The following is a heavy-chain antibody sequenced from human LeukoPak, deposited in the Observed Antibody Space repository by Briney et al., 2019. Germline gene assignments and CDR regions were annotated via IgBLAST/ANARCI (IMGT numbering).Heavy chain of an antibody. D-gene: IGHD2-15*01. Sequence: GASVKVSCKASGYTFTSYDINWVRQATGQGLEWMGWMNPNSGNTGYAQKFQGRVTITADESTSTAYMELSSLRSEDTAVYYCARDTDIVVVVAATRRDYYYGMDVWGQGTTVTVSS. V-gene: IGHV1-8*01. CDR3: ARDTDIVVVVAATRRDYYYGMDV. CDR2: MNPNSGNT. J-gene: IGHJ6*02. CDR1: GYTFTSYD.